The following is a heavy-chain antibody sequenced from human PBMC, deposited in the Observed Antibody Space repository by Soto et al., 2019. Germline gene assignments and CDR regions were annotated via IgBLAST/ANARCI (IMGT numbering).Heavy chain of an antibody. V-gene: IGHV1-8*01. J-gene: IGHJ6*02. CDR3: ATDSDTYYYGSGSYGMDV. CDR1: GYTFTSYD. Sequence: ASVKVSCKASGYTFTSYDINWVRQATGQGLEWMGWMNPNSGNTGYAQKFQGRVTMTRNTSISTAYMELSSLRSEDTAVYYCATDSDTYYYGSGSYGMDVWGQGTTVTVSS. CDR2: MNPNSGNT. D-gene: IGHD3-10*01.